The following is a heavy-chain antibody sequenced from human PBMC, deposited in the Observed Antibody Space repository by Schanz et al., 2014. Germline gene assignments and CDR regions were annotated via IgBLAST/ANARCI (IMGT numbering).Heavy chain of an antibody. D-gene: IGHD6-19*01. CDR1: GGSISSGGYS. Sequence: QVPLQESGPGLVKPSQTLSLTCAVSGGSISSGGYSWNWIRQPPGKGLEWIGYIHYSGNTNYNPSLKSRVTISLDTSKNQFSLKVNSVTAADTAAYYCAREYSSFDYWGQGTLVTVSS. J-gene: IGHJ4*02. CDR2: IHYSGNT. V-gene: IGHV4-30-4*07. CDR3: AREYSSFDY.